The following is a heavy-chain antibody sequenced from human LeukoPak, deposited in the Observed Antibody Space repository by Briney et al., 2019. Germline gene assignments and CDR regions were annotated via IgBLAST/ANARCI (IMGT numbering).Heavy chain of an antibody. J-gene: IGHJ5*02. CDR3: ATVIYSDQPGGGWFDP. V-gene: IGHV1-24*01. Sequence: GASVKVSCKVSGYTLTELSMHWVRQAPGKGLEWMGGFDPEDGETIYAQKFQGRVAMTEDTSTDTAYMELSSLRSEDTAVYYCATVIYSDQPGGGWFDPWGQGTLVTVSS. D-gene: IGHD1-26*01. CDR2: FDPEDGET. CDR1: GYTLTELS.